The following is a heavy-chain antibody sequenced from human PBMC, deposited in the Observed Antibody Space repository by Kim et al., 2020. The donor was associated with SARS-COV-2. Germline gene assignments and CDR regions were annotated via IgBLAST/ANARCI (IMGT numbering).Heavy chain of an antibody. CDR1: GYTFTSYY. V-gene: IGHV1-46*01. J-gene: IGHJ4*02. CDR2: INPSDGST. CDR3: AREPCARPFDY. Sequence: ASVKVSCKASGYTFTSYYIHWVRQAPGQGLEWMGIINPSDGSTTYAQKFQGRVTVTMDTSTCTLYMELSSLRSEDTALCYCAREPCARPFDYWGQGTLVTVSS.